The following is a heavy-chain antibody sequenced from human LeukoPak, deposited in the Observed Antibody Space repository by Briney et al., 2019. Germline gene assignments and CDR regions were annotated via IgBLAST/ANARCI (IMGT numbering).Heavy chain of an antibody. V-gene: IGHV4-39*07. CDR3: ARSGPFGVPVDAFDI. CDR1: GGSISSSSYY. CDR2: IYYSGST. D-gene: IGHD3-16*01. J-gene: IGHJ3*02. Sequence: SETLSLTCTVSGGSISSSSYYWGWIRQPPGKGLEWIGSIYYSGSTYYNPSLKSRVIISVDASKNQFSLKLTSVTAADTAVYYCARSGPFGVPVDAFDIWGQGTMVTVSS.